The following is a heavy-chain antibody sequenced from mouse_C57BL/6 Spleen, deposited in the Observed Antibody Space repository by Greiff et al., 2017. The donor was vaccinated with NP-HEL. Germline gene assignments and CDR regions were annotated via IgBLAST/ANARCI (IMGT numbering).Heavy chain of an antibody. V-gene: IGHV1-12*01. Sequence: QVQLQQSGAELVRPGASVKMSCKASGYTFTSYNMHWVKQTPRQGLEWIGAIYPGNGDTSSNQKFKGKATLTVDKSSSTAYMQLSSLTSEDSAVYFCARSMEDYYGRADYYAMDYWGQGTSVTVSS. CDR2: IYPGNGDT. CDR3: ARSMEDYYGRADYYAMDY. CDR1: GYTFTSYN. J-gene: IGHJ4*01. D-gene: IGHD1-1*01.